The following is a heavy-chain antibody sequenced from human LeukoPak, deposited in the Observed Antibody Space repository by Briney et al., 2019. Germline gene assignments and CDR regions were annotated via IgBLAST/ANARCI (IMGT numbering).Heavy chain of an antibody. CDR2: ISAYNGNT. Sequence: ASVKVSCKASGYTFTSYGISWVRQAPGQGLEWMGWISAYNGNTNYAQKLQGRVTMTTDTSTSTAYMELRSLRSDDTAVYYCAREVTRTMVRGGTDYFDYWGQGTLVTVSS. CDR1: GYTFTSYG. D-gene: IGHD1-7*01. J-gene: IGHJ4*02. CDR3: AREVTRTMVRGGTDYFDY. V-gene: IGHV1-18*01.